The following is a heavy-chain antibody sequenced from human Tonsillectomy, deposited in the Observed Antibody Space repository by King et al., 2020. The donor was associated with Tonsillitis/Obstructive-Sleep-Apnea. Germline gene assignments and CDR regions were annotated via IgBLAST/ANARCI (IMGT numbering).Heavy chain of an antibody. CDR2: ISSNGGST. CDR3: VKDQTIRRRFLVWLSKGNDAFDI. J-gene: IGHJ3*02. Sequence: VQLVESGGGLVQPGGSLRLSCSASGFTFSSYAMHWVRQAPGKGLEYVSAISSNGGSTYYADSVKGRFTISRDNSKNTLYLQMSSLRAEDTAVYYCVKDQTIRRRFLVWLSKGNDAFDIWGQGTMVTVSS. CDR1: GFTFSSYA. V-gene: IGHV3-64D*06. D-gene: IGHD3-3*01.